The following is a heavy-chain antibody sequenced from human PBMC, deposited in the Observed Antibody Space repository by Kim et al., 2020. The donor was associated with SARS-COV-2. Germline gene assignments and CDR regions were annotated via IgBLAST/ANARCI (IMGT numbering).Heavy chain of an antibody. CDR2: TSKTGSDI. D-gene: IGHD3-10*01. V-gene: IGHV3-11*04. Sequence: GGSLRLSCRASGFTFSAYYMSWIRQAPGKGLEWVSYTSKTGSDIYYADSVKGRFTMSRDNARNSLYLQLNSLRAEDTALYYCARDMHRPGEDGEGPDFWGQGTLVTVSS. CDR3: ARDMHRPGEDGEGPDF. CDR1: GFTFSAYY. J-gene: IGHJ4*02.